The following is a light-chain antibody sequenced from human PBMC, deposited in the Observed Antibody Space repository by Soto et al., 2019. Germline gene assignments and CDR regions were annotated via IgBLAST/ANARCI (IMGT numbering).Light chain of an antibody. J-gene: IGLJ2*01. CDR2: GNI. CDR1: SSNIGARYD. V-gene: IGLV1-40*01. CDR3: QSYDRSLSSPI. Sequence: QSVLTQPPSVSGAPGHTVTISCTGSSSNIGARYDVHWYQCLPGTAPKLLIYGNINRPSGVPDRFSGSKSGTSASLALTGLPADDDADYYCQSYDRSLSSPIFGGGTKLTVL.